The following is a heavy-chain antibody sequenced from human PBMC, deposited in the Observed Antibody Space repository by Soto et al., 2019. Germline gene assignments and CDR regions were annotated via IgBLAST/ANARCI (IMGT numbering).Heavy chain of an antibody. J-gene: IGHJ4*02. CDR1: GDSVSSDKW. V-gene: IGHV4-4*02. Sequence: QVQLQESGPGLVKPSGTLSLTCAVSGDSVSSDKWWTWVRQPPGKGLEWIGEIHHRRGTNYNPSLKSRITMSVEKSKTKFTVQLKYMTDAETAIYYCARGGVWKFDYWGQGSLVTVSS. CDR2: IHHRRGT. D-gene: IGHD1-1*01. CDR3: ARGGVWKFDY.